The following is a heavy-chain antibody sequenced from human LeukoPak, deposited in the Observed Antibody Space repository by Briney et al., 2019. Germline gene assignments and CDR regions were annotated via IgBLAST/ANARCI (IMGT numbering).Heavy chain of an antibody. D-gene: IGHD3-10*01. CDR2: ISAYNGNT. CDR1: GYTFTSYG. V-gene: IGHV1-18*01. J-gene: IGHJ4*02. Sequence: ASVKVSCKASGYTFTSYGISWVRQAPGQGLEWMGWISAYNGNTNYAQKLQGRVTMTTDTSTSTAYMELRSLRSDDTAVYYCARVDDYYGSGSYPNVYWGQGTLVTVSS. CDR3: ARVDDYYGSGSYPNVY.